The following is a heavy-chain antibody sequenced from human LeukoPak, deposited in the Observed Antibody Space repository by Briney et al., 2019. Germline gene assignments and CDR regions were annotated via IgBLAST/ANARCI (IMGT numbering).Heavy chain of an antibody. CDR2: LYYSGST. D-gene: IGHD2-15*01. Sequence: SETLSLTCTVSGASINTYYWSWIRQPPGKGLQWIAYLYYSGSTNYNPSLNSRVTTSIDTSMNQLSLTLVSVTAADTAVYFCARHHDGGPKLRLDFWGLGVLVTVSS. V-gene: IGHV4-59*08. CDR3: ARHHDGGPKLRLDF. CDR1: GASINTYY. J-gene: IGHJ4*02.